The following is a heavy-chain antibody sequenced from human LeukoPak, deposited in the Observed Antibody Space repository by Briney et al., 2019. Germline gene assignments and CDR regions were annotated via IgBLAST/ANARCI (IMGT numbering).Heavy chain of an antibody. J-gene: IGHJ6*02. CDR2: INHSGST. Sequence: PSETLSLTCAVYGGSFSGHYWSWIRQPPGKGLEWIGEINHSGSTNYNPSLKSRVTISVDTSKNQFSLKLSSVTAADTAVYYCARREPYYYGMDVWGQGTTVTVSS. D-gene: IGHD1-14*01. V-gene: IGHV4-34*01. CDR1: GGSFSGHY. CDR3: ARREPYYYGMDV.